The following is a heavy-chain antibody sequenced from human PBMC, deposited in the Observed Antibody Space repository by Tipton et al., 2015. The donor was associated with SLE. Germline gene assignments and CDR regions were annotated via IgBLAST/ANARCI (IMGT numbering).Heavy chain of an antibody. Sequence: SLRLSCEGSGFRFSSQWMHWVRQVPGKGFVWVSGIDGDGTSTYYADPVRGRFTISRDNAKNTVYLHMYSLRAEDTAVYYCTPVAWTWGQGTLVTVSS. CDR3: TPVAWT. CDR1: GFRFSSQW. D-gene: IGHD3/OR15-3a*01. V-gene: IGHV3-74*01. CDR2: IDGDGTST. J-gene: IGHJ4*02.